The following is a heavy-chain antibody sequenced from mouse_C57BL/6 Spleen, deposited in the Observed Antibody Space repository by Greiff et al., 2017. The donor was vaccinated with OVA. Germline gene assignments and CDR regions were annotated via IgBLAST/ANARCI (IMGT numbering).Heavy chain of an antibody. V-gene: IGHV1-50*01. J-gene: IGHJ4*01. Sequence: VQLQQPGAELVKPGASVKLSCKASGYTFTSYWMQWVKQRPGQGLEWIGEIDPSDSYPNYNQKFKGKATLTVDTSSSTAYMQLSSLTSEDSAVYYCARYLTGTPYAMDYWGQGTSVTVSS. CDR1: GYTFTSYW. CDR3: ARYLTGTPYAMDY. D-gene: IGHD4-1*01. CDR2: IDPSDSYP.